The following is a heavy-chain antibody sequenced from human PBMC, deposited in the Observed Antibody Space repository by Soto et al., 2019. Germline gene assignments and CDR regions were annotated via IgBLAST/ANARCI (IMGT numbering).Heavy chain of an antibody. J-gene: IGHJ1*01. Sequence: GASVKVSCKASGYTFTSYGISWVRQAPGQGLEWMGWVSAYNGNTNYAQKLQGRVTVTTDTSTSTAYMELRSLRSDDTAVYYCARDGGYYYGSGSYYRPGDFQHRGQGTLVTISS. V-gene: IGHV1-18*04. CDR2: VSAYNGNT. CDR1: GYTFTSYG. CDR3: ARDGGYYYGSGSYYRPGDFQH. D-gene: IGHD3-10*01.